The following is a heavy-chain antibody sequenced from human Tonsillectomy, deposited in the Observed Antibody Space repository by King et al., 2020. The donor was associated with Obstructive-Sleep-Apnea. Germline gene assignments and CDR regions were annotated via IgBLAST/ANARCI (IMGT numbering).Heavy chain of an antibody. Sequence: QLVQSGGGVVQPGRSLRLSCAASGFTFSSYGMHWVRQAPGKGLDWVAVIWYDGRNKYYADSVKGRFTISRDNSKNTLYLQMYSLRAEDTAVYYCARVVTEVDYWGQGTLVTVSS. CDR1: GFTFSSYG. V-gene: IGHV3-33*01. J-gene: IGHJ4*02. CDR2: IWYDGRNK. D-gene: IGHD3-22*01. CDR3: ARVVTEVDY.